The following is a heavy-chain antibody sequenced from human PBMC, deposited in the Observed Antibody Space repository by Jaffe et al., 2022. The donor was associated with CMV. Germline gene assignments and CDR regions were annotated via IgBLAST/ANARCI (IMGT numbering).Heavy chain of an antibody. CDR3: VRSKLLWFGELRAGAFDI. J-gene: IGHJ3*02. Sequence: EVQLVESGGGLVQPGGSLRLSCSASGFTFSSYAMHWVRQAPGKGLEYVSAISSNGGSTYYADSVKGRFTISRDNSKNTLYLQMSSLRAEDTAVYYCVRSKLLWFGELRAGAFDIWGQGTMVTVSS. D-gene: IGHD3-10*01. V-gene: IGHV3-64D*06. CDR1: GFTFSSYA. CDR2: ISSNGGST.